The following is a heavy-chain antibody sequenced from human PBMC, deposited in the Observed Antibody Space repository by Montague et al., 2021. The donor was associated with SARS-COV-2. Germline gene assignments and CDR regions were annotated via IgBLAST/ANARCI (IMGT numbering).Heavy chain of an antibody. CDR1: GFTFSSYA. V-gene: IGHV3-30-3*01. CDR2: ISYDGTNK. J-gene: IGHJ4*02. D-gene: IGHD1-26*01. Sequence: FLRLSCAVSGFTFSSYAFHWVRQAPGKGLDWVAVISYDGTNKYYADSVKGRFTISRDNSKNTLYLQMNSLRPDDSAMYYCARDRGEYSGSPHYYFDYWGQGTLVTVSS. CDR3: ARDRGEYSGSPHYYFDY.